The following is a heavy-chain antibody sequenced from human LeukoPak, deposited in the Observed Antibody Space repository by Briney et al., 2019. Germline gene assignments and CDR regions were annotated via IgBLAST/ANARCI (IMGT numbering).Heavy chain of an antibody. CDR2: INYSGTT. J-gene: IGHJ3*02. CDR1: GGSITTYY. CDR3: ARPNDSGTYYLAFDI. Sequence: PLETLSLTCTVSGGSITTYYWSWIRQPPGKGLEWIGYINYSGTTNYNPSLKSRVTISVDTSKNQFSLKLTSVTAADTAVYYCARPNDSGTYYLAFDIWGQGTMVSVSS. V-gene: IGHV4-59*01. D-gene: IGHD3-10*01.